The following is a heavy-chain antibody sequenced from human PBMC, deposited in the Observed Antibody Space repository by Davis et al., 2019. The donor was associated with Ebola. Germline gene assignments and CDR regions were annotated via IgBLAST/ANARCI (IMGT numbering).Heavy chain of an antibody. J-gene: IGHJ6*02. D-gene: IGHD6-13*01. CDR1: GFTFSSYA. V-gene: IGHV3-30-3*01. Sequence: GESLKISCVAYGFTFSSYAMHWVRQAPGKGLEWVAVISYDGSNKYYADSVKGRFTISRDNSKNTLYLQMNSLRAGDTAVYYCARVGSRWYWDYYYYGMDVWGQGTTVTVSS. CDR2: ISYDGSNK. CDR3: ARVGSRWYWDYYYYGMDV.